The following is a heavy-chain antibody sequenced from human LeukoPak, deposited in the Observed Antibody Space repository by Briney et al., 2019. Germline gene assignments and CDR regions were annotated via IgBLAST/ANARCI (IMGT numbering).Heavy chain of an antibody. V-gene: IGHV3-48*03. J-gene: IGHJ4*02. Sequence: GGSLRLSCAASGFTFSSYEMNWVRQAPGKGLEWVSYISSSGSTIYYADSVKGRFTISRDNAKNSLYLQMNSLRAEDTAVYYCARDPIDYYDSSGYYYDYWGQGTLVTVSS. D-gene: IGHD3-22*01. CDR3: ARDPIDYYDSSGYYYDY. CDR1: GFTFSSYE. CDR2: ISSSGSTI.